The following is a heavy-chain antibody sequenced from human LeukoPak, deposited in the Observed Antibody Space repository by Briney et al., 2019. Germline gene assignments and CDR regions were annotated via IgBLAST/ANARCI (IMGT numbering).Heavy chain of an antibody. V-gene: IGHV1-24*01. Sequence: ASVKVSCKVSGYTLTELSIHWVRQTPGKGLEWMGGFDPEDGETIYAQKFQGRVTMTEDTSTDTAYMELSSLRSEDTAVYYCAAITYSSGYYSFSYWGQGTLVTVSS. CDR3: AAITYSSGYYSFSY. D-gene: IGHD3-22*01. J-gene: IGHJ4*02. CDR2: FDPEDGET. CDR1: GYTLTELS.